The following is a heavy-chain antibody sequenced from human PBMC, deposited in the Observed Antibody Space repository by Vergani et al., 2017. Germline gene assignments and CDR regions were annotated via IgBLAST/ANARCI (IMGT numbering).Heavy chain of an antibody. V-gene: IGHV4-34*01. Sequence: QVQLQQWGAGLLKPSETLSLTCAVYGGSFSGYYWSWIRQPPGKGLEWIGEINHSGSTNYNPSLKSRVTISVDPSKNQFSLKLSSVTAADTAVYYCARGQNIVATISHYYYMDVWGKGTTVTVSS. D-gene: IGHD5-12*01. J-gene: IGHJ6*03. CDR3: ARGQNIVATISHYYYMDV. CDR1: GGSFSGYY. CDR2: INHSGST.